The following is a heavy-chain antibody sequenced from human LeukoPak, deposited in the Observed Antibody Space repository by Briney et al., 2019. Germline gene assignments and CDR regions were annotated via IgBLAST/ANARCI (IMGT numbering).Heavy chain of an antibody. CDR3: ARDATYSSGWYIDP. V-gene: IGHV1-2*02. J-gene: IGHJ5*02. CDR1: GYTFTGYY. D-gene: IGHD6-19*01. Sequence: ASVKVSYRASGYTFTGYYMHWVRQAPGQGLAWMGWINPNRGGTNYAQKFQGRVTMTRDTSISTAYMELSRLRSDDTAVYYCARDATYSSGWYIDPWGQGTLVTVSS. CDR2: INPNRGGT.